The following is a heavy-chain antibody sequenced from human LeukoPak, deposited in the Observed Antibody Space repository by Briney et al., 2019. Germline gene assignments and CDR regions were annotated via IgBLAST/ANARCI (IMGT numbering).Heavy chain of an antibody. Sequence: GGSLRLSCAASGFTFRSYSMNWVRQAPGKGLEWVSAIDPSSTYIYYADSVKGRFTISRDNAKNSLYLQMNSLRAEDTAVYYCAKDWQIPFYYYYYMDVWGKGTTVTVSS. CDR1: GFTFRSYS. CDR3: AKDWQIPFYYYYYMDV. CDR2: IDPSSTYI. V-gene: IGHV3-21*01. J-gene: IGHJ6*03.